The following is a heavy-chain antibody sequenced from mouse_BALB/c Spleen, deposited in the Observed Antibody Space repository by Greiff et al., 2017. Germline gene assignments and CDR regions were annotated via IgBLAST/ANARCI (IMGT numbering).Heavy chain of an antibody. CDR3: ARIGGNYDYYAMDY. Sequence: VKLQESGPGLVQPSQSLSITCTVSGFSLTCYGVYWVRQSPGKGLEWLGVIWSGGSTDYNAAFISRLSISKDNSKSQVFFKMNSLQADDTAIYYCARIGGNYDYYAMDYWGQGTSVTVSS. CDR1: GFSLTCYG. CDR2: IWSGGST. J-gene: IGHJ4*01. D-gene: IGHD2-1*01. V-gene: IGHV2-4-1*01.